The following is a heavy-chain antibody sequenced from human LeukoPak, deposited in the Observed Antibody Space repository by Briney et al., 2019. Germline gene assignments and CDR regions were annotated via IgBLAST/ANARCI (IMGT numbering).Heavy chain of an antibody. J-gene: IGHJ4*02. CDR1: GGSISSYY. Sequence: PSETLSLTCTVSGGSISSYYWSWIRQPPGKGLEWIGYIYYSGSTNYNPSLKSRVTISVDTSKNQFSLKLSSVTAADTAVYYCARGHIVGATSYFDYWGQGTLVTVSS. CDR3: ARGHIVGATSYFDY. CDR2: IYYSGST. V-gene: IGHV4-59*01. D-gene: IGHD1-26*01.